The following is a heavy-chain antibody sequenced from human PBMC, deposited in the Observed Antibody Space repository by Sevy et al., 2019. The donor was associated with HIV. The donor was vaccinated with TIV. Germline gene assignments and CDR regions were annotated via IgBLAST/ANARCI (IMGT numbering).Heavy chain of an antibody. D-gene: IGHD6-13*01. Sequence: ASVKVSCKASGGTFSSYAISWVRQAPGQGLEWMGGIIPIFGTANYEQKFQGRVTITADESTSTAYMELSSLRSEDTAVYYSARVRPIEAAADYWGQGTLVTVSS. CDR2: IIPIFGTA. V-gene: IGHV1-69*13. J-gene: IGHJ4*02. CDR3: ARVRPIEAAADY. CDR1: GGTFSSYA.